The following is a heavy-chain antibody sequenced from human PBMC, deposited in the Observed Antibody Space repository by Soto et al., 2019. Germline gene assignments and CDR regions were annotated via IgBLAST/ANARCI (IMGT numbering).Heavy chain of an antibody. V-gene: IGHV5-10-1*01. J-gene: IGHJ6*02. CDR1: GYSFTSYW. CDR2: IDPSDSYT. Sequence: PGESLKISCKGSGYSFTSYWISWVRQMPGKGLEWMGRIDPSDSYTNYSPSFQGHVTISADKSISTAYLQWSSLKASDTAMYYCARHVLEGHILGGMDVWGQGTTVTVSS. CDR3: ARHVLEGHILGGMDV. D-gene: IGHD3-3*02.